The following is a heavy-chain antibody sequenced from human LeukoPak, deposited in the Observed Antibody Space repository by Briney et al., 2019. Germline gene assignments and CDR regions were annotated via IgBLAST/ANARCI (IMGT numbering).Heavy chain of an antibody. CDR2: INHSGST. CDR1: GGSFSGYY. D-gene: IGHD2-2*01. CDR3: ARRGSHCSSTSCYARYYYYYMDV. Sequence: SETLSLTCAVYGGSFSGYYWSWIRQPPGKGLEWIGEINHSGSTNYNPSLKSRVTISVDTSKNQFSLKLSSVTAADTAVYYCARRGSHCSSTSCYARYYYYYMDVWGKGTTVTISS. J-gene: IGHJ6*03. V-gene: IGHV4-34*01.